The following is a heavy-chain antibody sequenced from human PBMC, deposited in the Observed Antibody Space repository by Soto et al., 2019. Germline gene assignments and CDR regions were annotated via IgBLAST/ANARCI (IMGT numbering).Heavy chain of an antibody. V-gene: IGHV4-59*01. D-gene: IGHD6-13*01. CDR3: ARDLGYSRDYYYFYALDV. Sequence: SETLSLTCTVSSGSISNYYWTWIRQPPGKGLEWIGYIYYNGSTSYNPSLRSRVTMSVDTSKNQFSLKVNSVTAADTAVYYCARDLGYSRDYYYFYALDVWGQGTTVTVSS. CDR1: SGSISNYY. J-gene: IGHJ6*02. CDR2: IYYNGST.